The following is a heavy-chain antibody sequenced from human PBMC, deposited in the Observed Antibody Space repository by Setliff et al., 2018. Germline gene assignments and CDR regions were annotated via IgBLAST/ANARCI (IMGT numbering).Heavy chain of an antibody. D-gene: IGHD6-6*01. CDR3: ARGEYTSLPSGVYYHMDV. Sequence: ASVKVSCKASGYTFTSYAMNWVRQAPGQGLEWMGWINTNTGNPTYAQGFTGRFVFSLETSVSTTYLQISSLKAEDTAVYYCARGEYTSLPSGVYYHMDVWGKGTTVTVSS. CDR2: INTNTGNP. V-gene: IGHV7-4-1*02. CDR1: GYTFTSYA. J-gene: IGHJ6*03.